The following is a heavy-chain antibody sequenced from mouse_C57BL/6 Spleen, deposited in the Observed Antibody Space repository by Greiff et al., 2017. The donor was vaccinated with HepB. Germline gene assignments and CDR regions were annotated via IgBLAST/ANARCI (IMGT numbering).Heavy chain of an antibody. V-gene: IGHV1-82*01. CDR1: GYSFSSSW. J-gene: IGHJ4*01. CDR3: ARSRPRSMAMDY. Sequence: QVQLQQSGPELVKPGASVKISCKASGYSFSSSWMNWVKQRPGKGLEWIGRIYPGDGDTNYNGKFKGKATLTAAKSSSTAYMQLSSLPSEDSAVYFCARSRPRSMAMDYWGQGTSVTVSS. CDR2: IYPGDGDT. D-gene: IGHD2-3*01.